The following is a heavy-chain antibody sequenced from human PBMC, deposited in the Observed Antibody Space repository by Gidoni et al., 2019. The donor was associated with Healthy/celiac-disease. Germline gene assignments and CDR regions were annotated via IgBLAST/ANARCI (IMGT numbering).Heavy chain of an antibody. D-gene: IGHD2-15*01. Sequence: QVQLVESGGGVVQPGRSLRLSCAASGFTFSSYAMPWVRQAPGKGLEWVAVISYDGSNKYYADSVKGRFTISRDNSKNTLYLQMNSLRAEDTAVYYCARDMGYLDAFDIWGQGTMVTVSS. CDR1: GFTFSSYA. V-gene: IGHV3-30-3*01. CDR3: ARDMGYLDAFDI. CDR2: ISYDGSNK. J-gene: IGHJ3*02.